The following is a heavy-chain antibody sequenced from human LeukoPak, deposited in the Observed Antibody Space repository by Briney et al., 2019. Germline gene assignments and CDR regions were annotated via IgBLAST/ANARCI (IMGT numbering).Heavy chain of an antibody. CDR3: ATSYSYGAHFDH. Sequence: GESLQISCQGSCYIFTSYWIARGRQLPGKGLDWMAAIHPSDSDIRYSPSFQGQVTISADKSITTAYLQWSSLKASDTAMYYCATSYSYGAHFDHWGRGTRVTVSS. CDR1: CYIFTSYW. D-gene: IGHD5-18*01. CDR2: IHPSDSDI. J-gene: IGHJ4*02. V-gene: IGHV5-51*01.